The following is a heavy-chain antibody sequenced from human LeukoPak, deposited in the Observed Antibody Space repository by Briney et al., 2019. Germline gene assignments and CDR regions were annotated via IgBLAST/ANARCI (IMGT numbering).Heavy chain of an antibody. CDR3: ARSGDHGPFDY. CDR2: IYYSGST. D-gene: IGHD2-21*02. CDR1: GGSFSGYY. V-gene: IGHV4-59*08. Sequence: SETLSLTCAVYGGSFSGYYWSWIRQPPGKGLEWIGYIYYSGSTNYNPSLKSRVTISVDTSKNQFSLKLSSVTAADTAVYYCARSGDHGPFDYWGQGTLVTVSS. J-gene: IGHJ4*02.